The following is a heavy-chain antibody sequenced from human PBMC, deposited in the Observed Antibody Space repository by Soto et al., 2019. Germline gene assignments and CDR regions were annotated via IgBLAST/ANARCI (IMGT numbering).Heavy chain of an antibody. CDR2: IIPIFGTA. CDR1: GGTFSSYA. V-gene: IGHV1-69*01. J-gene: IGHJ6*02. Sequence: QVRLVQSGAEVKKPGSSVKVSCKASGGTFSSYAISWVRQAPGQGLEWMGGIIPIFGTANYAQKFQGRVTITADESTSTAYMELSSLRSEDTAVYYCARDIVVVPAAIYYYYYGMDVWGQGTTVTVSS. CDR3: ARDIVVVPAAIYYYYYGMDV. D-gene: IGHD2-2*02.